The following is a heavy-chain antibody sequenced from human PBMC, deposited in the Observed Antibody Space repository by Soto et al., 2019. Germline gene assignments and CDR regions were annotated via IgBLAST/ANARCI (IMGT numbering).Heavy chain of an antibody. D-gene: IGHD3-22*01. CDR3: ARMLSYFDSDCYYFEFDY. J-gene: IGHJ4*02. Sequence: QVTLKESGPELVKPTETLTLTCTVSGFSLTNTRMGVSWIRQPPGQALEWLAHVFSIDEKSYSTSLKSRLTISKETSKSQVVLTMTNVDPVDTATYYCARMLSYFDSDCYYFEFDYWGQGILVTVSS. V-gene: IGHV2-26*01. CDR2: VFSIDEK. CDR1: GFSLTNTRMG.